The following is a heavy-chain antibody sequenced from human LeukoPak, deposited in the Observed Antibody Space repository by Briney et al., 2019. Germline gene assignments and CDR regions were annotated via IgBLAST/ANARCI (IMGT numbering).Heavy chain of an antibody. V-gene: IGHV3-23*01. CDR2: LRRGGSTT. CDR3: ARQQRIRHCSEGVCTEGYYFDY. Sequence: GGALRLSCAGTGFAFNMFAIDWVRQAPGKVLEWVSGLRRGGSTTNYADSVKGRFTISRNKSQNSVFLQLNSLRPEDTAVYYCARQQRIRHCSEGVCTEGYYFDYWGQGTLVTGSS. CDR1: GFAFNMFA. J-gene: IGHJ4*02. D-gene: IGHD2-15*01.